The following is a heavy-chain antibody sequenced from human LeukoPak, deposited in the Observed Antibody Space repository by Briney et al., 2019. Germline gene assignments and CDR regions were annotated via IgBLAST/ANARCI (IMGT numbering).Heavy chain of an antibody. V-gene: IGHV4-34*01. CDR1: GGSFSGYC. CDR2: INHSGST. J-gene: IGHJ3*02. D-gene: IGHD3-3*01. Sequence: SETLSLTCAVYGGSFSGYCWSWIRQPPGKGLEWIGEINHSGSTNYNPSLKSRVTISVDTSKNQFSLKLSSVTAADTAVYYCARVRFWSGYRDTFDIWGQGTTVTVSS. CDR3: ARVRFWSGYRDTFDI.